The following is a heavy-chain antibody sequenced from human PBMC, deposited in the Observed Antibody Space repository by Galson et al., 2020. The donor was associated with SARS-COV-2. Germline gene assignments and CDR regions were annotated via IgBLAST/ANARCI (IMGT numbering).Heavy chain of an antibody. J-gene: IGHJ4*02. CDR2: IFSSGTT. V-gene: IGHV4-31*02. Sequence: SETLSLTSDVSGGSISSGGFYWSWIRQHPGKGLEWIGYIFSSGTTYYNPSLTSRVTMSVDTSKNQFSLKLSAVTAADTAVYYCARLILNLSCSANSRYFDYWGQGTLVTVSS. CDR3: ARLILNLSCSANSRYFDY. CDR1: GGSISSGGFY. D-gene: IGHD3-10*02.